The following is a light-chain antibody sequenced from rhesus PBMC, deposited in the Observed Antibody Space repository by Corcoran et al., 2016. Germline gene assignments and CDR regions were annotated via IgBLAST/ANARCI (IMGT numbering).Light chain of an antibody. CDR1: SSDIGGYNR. Sequence: QAAPTQSPSVSGSPGQSGTISCTGTSSDIGGYNRVSWYQQNPGKAPRLMIYEVSKRPSGVSDRFSGSKSGNTASLTISGLQAEDEADYYCTSYAPSSTYIFGAGTRLTVL. CDR2: EVS. V-gene: IGLV2-13*03. CDR3: TSYAPSSTYI. J-gene: IGLJ1*01.